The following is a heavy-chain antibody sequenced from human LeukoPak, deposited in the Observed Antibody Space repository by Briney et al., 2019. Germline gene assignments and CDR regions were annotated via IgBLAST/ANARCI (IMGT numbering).Heavy chain of an antibody. J-gene: IGHJ6*03. CDR3: ARVGCSSTSCYAYYYYYMDV. Sequence: SETLSLTCSFSGYSISSGYYWGWIRQPPGQGLEWIGNIYHSGSTNYNPSLKSRVTISVDTSKNQFSLKVSSVTAADTAVYYCARVGCSSTSCYAYYYYYMDVWGKGTTVTVSS. V-gene: IGHV4-38-2*02. CDR2: IYHSGST. CDR1: GYSISSGYY. D-gene: IGHD2-2*01.